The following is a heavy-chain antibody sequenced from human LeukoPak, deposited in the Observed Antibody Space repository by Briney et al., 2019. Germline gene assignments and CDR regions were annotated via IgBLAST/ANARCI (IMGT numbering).Heavy chain of an antibody. CDR1: GFTFSSYA. CDR2: ISGSGGST. CDR3: AKDVTIFGVVIASYYYYGMDV. V-gene: IGHV3-23*01. D-gene: IGHD3-3*01. Sequence: GGSLGLSCAASGFTFSSYAMSWVRQAPGKGLEWVSAISGSGGSTYYADSVKGRFTISRDNSKNTLYLQMNSLRAEGTAVYYCAKDVTIFGVVIASYYYYGMDVWGQGTTVTVSS. J-gene: IGHJ6*02.